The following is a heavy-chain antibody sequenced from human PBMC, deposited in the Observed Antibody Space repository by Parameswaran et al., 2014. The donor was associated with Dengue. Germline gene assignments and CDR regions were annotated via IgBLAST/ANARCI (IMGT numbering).Heavy chain of an antibody. D-gene: IGHD2-2*01. Sequence: WIRQPPGKGPEWVANINQDGSARYYVDSVKGRLAISRDGAKSSLFLQMNSLRAEDTAVYYCARGNAMDYWGQGTLVTVSS. J-gene: IGHJ4*02. V-gene: IGHV3-7*01. CDR3: ARGNAMDY. CDR2: INQDGSAR.